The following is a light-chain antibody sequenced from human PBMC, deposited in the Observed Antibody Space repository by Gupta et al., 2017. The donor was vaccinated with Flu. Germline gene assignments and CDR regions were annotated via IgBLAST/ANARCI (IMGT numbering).Light chain of an antibody. CDR3: QTWGTGSWV. CDR1: SGHSSYA. V-gene: IGLV4-69*01. Sequence: QLVLTQPLSASASLGAPVTLTCTLSSGHSSYAIAWHQQQPEKGPRYLMKLNSDGSHSKGDGIPDRFSGSSSGAERYLTSSSLQSEDEADYYCQTWGTGSWVFGGGTKLTVL. CDR2: LNSDGSH. J-gene: IGLJ3*02.